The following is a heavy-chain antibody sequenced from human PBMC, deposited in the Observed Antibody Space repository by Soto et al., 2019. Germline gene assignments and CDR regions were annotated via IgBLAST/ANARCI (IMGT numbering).Heavy chain of an antibody. CDR2: IIPILGIA. J-gene: IGHJ4*02. D-gene: IGHD6-19*01. V-gene: IGHV1-69*08. CDR1: GGTFSSYT. Sequence: QVQLVQSGAEVKKPGSSVKVSCKASGGTFSSYTISWVRQAPGQGLEWMGRIIPILGIANYAQKFQGRVTITADKSTGTAYMELSSLRSEDTAVYYCAREGQWLGRGYFDYWGQGTLVTVSS. CDR3: AREGQWLGRGYFDY.